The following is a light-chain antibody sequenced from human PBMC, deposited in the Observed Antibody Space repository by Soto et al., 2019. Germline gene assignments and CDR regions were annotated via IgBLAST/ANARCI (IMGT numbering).Light chain of an antibody. CDR2: NNN. V-gene: IGLV1-44*01. CDR1: SSNIGSGT. Sequence: QSVLTQPPSVSGTPGQRVTISCSGSSSNIGSGTVNWYQQLPGTAPKLLIYNNNQWPSGVPDRFSGSKSGTSGSLAISGLQSVDEADYYCASWDDSLNGLYVFGTGTKVTVL. J-gene: IGLJ1*01. CDR3: ASWDDSLNGLYV.